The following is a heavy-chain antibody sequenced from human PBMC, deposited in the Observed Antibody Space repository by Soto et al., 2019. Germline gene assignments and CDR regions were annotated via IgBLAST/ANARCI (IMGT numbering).Heavy chain of an antibody. Sequence: ASVKVSCKASGYTFTGYYMHWVRQAPGQGLEWMGWINPNSGGTNYAQKFQGQVTISADKSISTAYLQWSSLKASDTAMYYCARHTYYYDSSGYYSDPYYYGMDVWGQGTKVTVSS. CDR2: INPNSGGT. J-gene: IGHJ6*02. V-gene: IGHV1-2*02. CDR3: ARHTYYYDSSGYYSDPYYYGMDV. CDR1: GYTFTGYY. D-gene: IGHD3-22*01.